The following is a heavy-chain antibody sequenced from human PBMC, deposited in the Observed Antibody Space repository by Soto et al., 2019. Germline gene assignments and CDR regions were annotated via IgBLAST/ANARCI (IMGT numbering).Heavy chain of an antibody. CDR2: INVGNGNT. CDR3: ARVHTKSTTIAAADY. J-gene: IGHJ4*02. CDR1: GYTYISYS. Sequence: ASVKVSGKASGYTYISYSMHWVRQAPGQRLEWMGWINVGNGNTKYSQNFQGRVTINQDTSASTAYMELSSLRSEDTAVYYCARVHTKSTTIAAADYWGQGTLVTVSS. V-gene: IGHV1-3*01. D-gene: IGHD6-13*01.